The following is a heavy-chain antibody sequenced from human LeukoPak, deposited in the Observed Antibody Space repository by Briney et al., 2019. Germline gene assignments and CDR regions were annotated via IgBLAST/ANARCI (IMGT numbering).Heavy chain of an antibody. CDR1: GGSISTSSYS. J-gene: IGHJ5*02. CDR3: ARVPVNIWENWFDP. D-gene: IGHD1-26*01. CDR2: IYYTGST. V-gene: IGHV4-39*07. Sequence: SETLSLTCTVSGGSISTSSYSWGWIRQPPGKGLEWIGTIYYTGSTNYNPSLKSRVTMSVDTSKNHCSLKLNSVTAADTAVYYCARVPVNIWENWFDPWGQGTLVTVSS.